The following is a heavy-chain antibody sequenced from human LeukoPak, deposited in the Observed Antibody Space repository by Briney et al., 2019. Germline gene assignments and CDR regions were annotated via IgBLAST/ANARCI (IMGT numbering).Heavy chain of an antibody. J-gene: IGHJ5*02. D-gene: IGHD5-18*01. CDR1: GGSFSGYY. CDR3: ARFLVDTAMAAYNWFDP. CDR2: INHSGST. V-gene: IGHV4-34*01. Sequence: SETLSLTCAVYGGSFSGYYWSWIRQPPGKGLEWIGEINHSGSTNYSPSLKSRVTISVDTSKNQFSLKLSSVTAADTAVYYCARFLVDTAMAAYNWFDPWGQGTLVTVSS.